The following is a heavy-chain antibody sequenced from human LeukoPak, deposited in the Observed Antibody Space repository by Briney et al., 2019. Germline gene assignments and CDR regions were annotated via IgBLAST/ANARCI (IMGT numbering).Heavy chain of an antibody. Sequence: NPSETLSLACTVSGGSISSSSYYWSWIRQPAGKGLEWIGRIYTSGSTNYNPSLKSRVTISVDTSRNQFSLKLSSVTAADTAVYYCAREDIVVVPAAIDYYYGMDVWGQGTTVTVSS. V-gene: IGHV4-61*02. J-gene: IGHJ6*02. D-gene: IGHD2-2*01. CDR2: IYTSGST. CDR1: GGSISSSSYY. CDR3: AREDIVVVPAAIDYYYGMDV.